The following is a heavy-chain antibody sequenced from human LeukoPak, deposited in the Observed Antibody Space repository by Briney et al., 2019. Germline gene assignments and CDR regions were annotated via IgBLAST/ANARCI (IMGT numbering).Heavy chain of an antibody. Sequence: ASVKVSCEASGDTLTGHYMHWVRQAPGQGLEWMGWINPNSGGTNYAQKFQGRVTMTRDTSISTAYMELSRLRSDDTAVYYCARDSRYFDWLSSPYFDYWGQGTLVTVSS. V-gene: IGHV1-2*02. CDR1: GDTLTGHY. J-gene: IGHJ4*02. CDR2: INPNSGGT. D-gene: IGHD3-9*01. CDR3: ARDSRYFDWLSSPYFDY.